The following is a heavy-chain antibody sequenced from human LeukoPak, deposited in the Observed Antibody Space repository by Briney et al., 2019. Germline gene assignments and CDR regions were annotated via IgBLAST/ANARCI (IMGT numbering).Heavy chain of an antibody. V-gene: IGHV3-21*01. CDR1: GFTFSGYS. J-gene: IGHJ4*02. Sequence: GGSLRLSCAASGFTFSGYSMNWVRQAPGKGLEWVSSISSSSSYIYYADSVKGRFTISRDNAKNSLYLQMNSLRAEDTAVYYCASGDNYYDSSGPLDYWGQGTLVTVSS. CDR2: ISSSSSYI. D-gene: IGHD3-22*01. CDR3: ASGDNYYDSSGPLDY.